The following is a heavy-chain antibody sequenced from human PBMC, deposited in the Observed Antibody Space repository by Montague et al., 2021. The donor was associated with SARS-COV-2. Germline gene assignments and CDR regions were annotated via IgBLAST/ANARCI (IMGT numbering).Heavy chain of an antibody. V-gene: IGHV3-23*01. CDR1: GFPFSSYG. Sequence: SWRLSWDASGFPFSSYGMNWVRQTPGKGLEWVSAISTTGANTYYAGSVKGRFTISRDDSKNTLYLQLNSLRDEDTAVYYCAKEGVVVGADGFDYWGQGTMVIASS. CDR3: AKEGVVVGADGFDY. J-gene: IGHJ3*01. CDR2: ISTTGANT. D-gene: IGHD3-22*01.